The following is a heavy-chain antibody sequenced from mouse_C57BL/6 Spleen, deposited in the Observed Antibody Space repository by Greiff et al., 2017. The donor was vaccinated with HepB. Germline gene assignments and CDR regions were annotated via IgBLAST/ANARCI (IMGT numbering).Heavy chain of an antibody. Sequence: VQLQQSGTVLARPGASVKMSCKTSGYTFTSYWMHWVKQRPGQGLEWIGAIYPGNSDTSYNQKFKGKAKLTAVTSASTAYMELSSLTNEDSAVYYCTRGMSKFITTVVAPYYAMDYWGQGTSVTVSS. V-gene: IGHV1-5*01. CDR3: TRGMSKFITTVVAPYYAMDY. D-gene: IGHD1-1*01. J-gene: IGHJ4*01. CDR2: IYPGNSDT. CDR1: GYTFTSYW.